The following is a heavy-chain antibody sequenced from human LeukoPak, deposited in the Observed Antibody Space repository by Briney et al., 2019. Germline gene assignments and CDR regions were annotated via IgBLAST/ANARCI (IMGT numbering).Heavy chain of an antibody. Sequence: PGGSLRLSCAASGFTFSSYAMSWVRQAPGKGLEWVSAISGSGGSTYYADSVKGRFTISRDNSKNTLYLQMNSLRAKDTAVYYCAKLSTMTTYGYFDYWGQGTLVTVSS. D-gene: IGHD4-17*01. CDR3: AKLSTMTTYGYFDY. CDR2: ISGSGGST. J-gene: IGHJ4*02. CDR1: GFTFSSYA. V-gene: IGHV3-23*01.